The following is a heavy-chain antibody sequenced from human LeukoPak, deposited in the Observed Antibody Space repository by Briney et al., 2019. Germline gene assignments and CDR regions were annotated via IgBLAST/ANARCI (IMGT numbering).Heavy chain of an antibody. J-gene: IGHJ6*02. CDR3: ARDIVVVPDAISAPRSPFYYYYGMDV. V-gene: IGHV3-30*03. CDR1: GFTFSSYG. Sequence: GGSLRLSCAASGFTFSSYGMHWVRQAPGKGLEWVAVISYDGSNKYYADSVKGRFTISRDNSKTTLYLQMNSLRAEDTAVYYCARDIVVVPDAISAPRSPFYYYYGMDVWGQGTTVTVSS. CDR2: ISYDGSNK. D-gene: IGHD2-2*01.